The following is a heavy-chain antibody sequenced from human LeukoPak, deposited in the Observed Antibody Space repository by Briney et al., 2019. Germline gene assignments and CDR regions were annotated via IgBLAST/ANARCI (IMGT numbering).Heavy chain of an antibody. Sequence: ASVKVSCKASGYTFSSFAMNWVRQAPGQGLEWMGWINTNTGNPTYAQGFTGRFVFSLDISVSTAYLQISSLKTDDTAVYYCARGPRLDSSGWYYGAFDIWGQGTMVTVS. CDR3: ARGPRLDSSGWYYGAFDI. J-gene: IGHJ3*02. V-gene: IGHV7-4-1*02. CDR2: INTNTGNP. D-gene: IGHD6-19*01. CDR1: GYTFSSFA.